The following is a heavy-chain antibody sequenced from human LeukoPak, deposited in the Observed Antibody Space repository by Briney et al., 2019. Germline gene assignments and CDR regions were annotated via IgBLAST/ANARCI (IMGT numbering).Heavy chain of an antibody. V-gene: IGHV4-4*09. CDR1: GGSISSYY. CDR2: IYTSGST. Sequence: SETLSLTCTVPGGSISSYYWSWIRQPPGKGLEWIGYIYTSGSTNYNPSLKSRVTISVDTSKNQFSLKLSSVTAADTAVYYCAGIAALALDYWGQGTLVTASS. J-gene: IGHJ4*02. D-gene: IGHD6-6*01. CDR3: AGIAALALDY.